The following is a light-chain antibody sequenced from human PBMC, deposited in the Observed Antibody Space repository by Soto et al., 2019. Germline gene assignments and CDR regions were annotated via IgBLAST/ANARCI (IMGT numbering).Light chain of an antibody. CDR3: ETWDTNTWV. CDR1: SGHSTYI. J-gene: IGLJ3*02. CDR2: LEGSGSY. V-gene: IGLV4-60*02. Sequence: QSVLAQSSSPSASLGSSVKLTCTLSSGHSTYIIAWHQQQPGKAPRFLMKLEGSGSYNKGSGVPDRFSASTSGADRFLTISNLQFEDEADYYCETWDTNTWVFGGGTKLTVL.